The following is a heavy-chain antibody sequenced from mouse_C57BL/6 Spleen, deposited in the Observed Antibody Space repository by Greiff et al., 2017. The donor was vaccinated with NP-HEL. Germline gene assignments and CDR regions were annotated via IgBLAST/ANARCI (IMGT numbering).Heavy chain of an antibody. J-gene: IGHJ2*01. CDR3: ARSRGNYADYFDY. CDR2: IHPNSGST. D-gene: IGHD2-1*01. Sequence: QVQLQQSGAELVKPGASVKLSCKASGYTFTSYWMHWVKQRPGHGLEWIGMIHPNSGSTNYNEKFKSKATLTVDKSSSTAYMQLSSLTSEDSAVYYCARSRGNYADYFDYWGQGTTLTVSS. V-gene: IGHV1-64*01. CDR1: GYTFTSYW.